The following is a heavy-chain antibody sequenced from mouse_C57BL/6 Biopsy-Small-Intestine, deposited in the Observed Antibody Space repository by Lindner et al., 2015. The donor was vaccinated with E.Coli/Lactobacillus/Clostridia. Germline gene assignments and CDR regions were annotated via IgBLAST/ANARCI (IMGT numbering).Heavy chain of an antibody. CDR1: GYAFTNYL. CDR3: ARSGGDGYFCDY. J-gene: IGHJ2*01. V-gene: IGHV1-54*01. CDR2: INPGSGGT. D-gene: IGHD2-3*01. Sequence: VQLQESGAELVRPGTSVKVSCKASGYAFTNYLIEWVKQRPGQGLEWIGVINPGSGGTNYNEKFKGKAKLTADKSSSIAYMQLSSLTSEDSAVYFCARSGGDGYFCDYWGQGTTLTVSS.